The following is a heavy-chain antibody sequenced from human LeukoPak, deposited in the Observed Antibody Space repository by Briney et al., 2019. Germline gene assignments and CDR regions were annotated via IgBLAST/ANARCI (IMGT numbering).Heavy chain of an antibody. D-gene: IGHD6-13*01. J-gene: IGHJ4*02. CDR3: ARDSSSWFYYFDY. Sequence: SETLSLTCTVSGGSISSSSYYWGWIRQPPGKGLEWIGSIYYSGSTYYNPSLKSRVTISVDTSKNQFSLKLSSVTAADTAVYYCARDSSSWFYYFDYWGQGTLVTVSS. CDR2: IYYSGST. CDR1: GGSISSSSYY. V-gene: IGHV4-39*02.